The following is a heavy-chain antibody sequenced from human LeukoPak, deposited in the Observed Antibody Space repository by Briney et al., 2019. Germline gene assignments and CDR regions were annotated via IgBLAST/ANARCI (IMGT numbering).Heavy chain of an antibody. J-gene: IGHJ6*03. CDR2: ISGHDGST. Sequence: GGSLRLSCAASGFNFNSYAMYWVRQAPGEGQEWVSVISGHDGSTFYADSVKGRFTISRDNSKNTLYLQVNSLRAGDTAVYYCAKDGPYSFSMDVWGKGTTVTVSS. CDR3: AKDGPYSFSMDV. V-gene: IGHV3-23*01. CDR1: GFNFNSYA.